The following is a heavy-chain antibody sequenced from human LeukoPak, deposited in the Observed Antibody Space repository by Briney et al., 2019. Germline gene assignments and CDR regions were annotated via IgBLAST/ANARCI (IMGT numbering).Heavy chain of an antibody. V-gene: IGHV4-39*07. Sequence: SETLSLTCTVSGGSYSSSGYYWGCFRQPPGKGLEWIGSLFYSGNAYYNPSLKSRVTISVDTSKNHFSLKLRSVTAADTAVYYCATLRSWSPDYFGHWGQGTLVTVSS. J-gene: IGHJ4*02. CDR2: LFYSGNA. CDR1: GGSYSSSGYY. CDR3: ATLRSWSPDYFGH. D-gene: IGHD1-26*01.